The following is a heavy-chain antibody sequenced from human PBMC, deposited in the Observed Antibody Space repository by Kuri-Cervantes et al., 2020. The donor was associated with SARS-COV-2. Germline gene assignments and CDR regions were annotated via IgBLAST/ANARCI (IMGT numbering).Heavy chain of an antibody. V-gene: IGHV4-34*01. CDR1: GGPFRGYF. CDR2: IDHSGST. J-gene: IGHJ6*02. CDR3: ARDVVGVYYGMDV. D-gene: IGHD1-26*01. Sequence: GSLRLSCAVYGGPFRGYFWTWIRQPPGKGLEWIGEIDHSGSTRYNPSLKSRVTISVDTSKNQFSLKLSSVTAADTAVYYCARDVVGVYYGMDVWGQGTTVTVSS.